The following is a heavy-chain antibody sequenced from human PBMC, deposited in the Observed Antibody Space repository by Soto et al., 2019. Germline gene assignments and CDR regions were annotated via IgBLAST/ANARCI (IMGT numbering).Heavy chain of an antibody. V-gene: IGHV3-33*01. CDR3: ARDQGYYYYYMDV. J-gene: IGHJ6*03. CDR2: IWYDGSNK. CDR1: GFTFSSYG. Sequence: QVQLVESGGGVVQPGRSLRLSCAASGFTFSSYGMQWVRQAPGKGLEWVAVIWYDGSNKYYADSVKGRFTISRDNSKNTLYLQINSLRAEDTAVYYCARDQGYYYYYMDVWGKGTTVTVSS.